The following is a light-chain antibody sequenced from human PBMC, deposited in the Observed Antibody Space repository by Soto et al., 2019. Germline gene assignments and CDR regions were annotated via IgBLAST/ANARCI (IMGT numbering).Light chain of an antibody. Sequence: DLQMTQSPSSLSASVGDRVTITCRASQSISSYLNWYQQNPGRAPKLLIYAASNLESGVPSRFSGSGSGRDFTLTISSLQPEDFTIYFCQQSYSTPITFGHGTRLEIK. CDR2: AAS. V-gene: IGKV1-39*01. J-gene: IGKJ5*01. CDR1: QSISSY. CDR3: QQSYSTPIT.